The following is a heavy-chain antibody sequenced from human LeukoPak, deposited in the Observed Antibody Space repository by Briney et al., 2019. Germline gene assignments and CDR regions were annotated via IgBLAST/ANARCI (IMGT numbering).Heavy chain of an antibody. J-gene: IGHJ4*02. Sequence: GGSLRLSCATSGFTFSTYDIHWVRQAPGKGLEWVALLSYDGTTKYYADSVKGRFILSRDNSRDPLYLQMNSLRPEDTGIYYCARASRYSGSTSCLDYWGQGTLVTVSS. CDR2: LSYDGTTK. CDR1: GFTFSTYD. D-gene: IGHD2-2*01. CDR3: ARASRYSGSTSCLDY. V-gene: IGHV3-30-3*01.